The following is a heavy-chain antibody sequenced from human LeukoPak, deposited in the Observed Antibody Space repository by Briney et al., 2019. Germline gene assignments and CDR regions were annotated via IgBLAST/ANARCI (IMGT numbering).Heavy chain of an antibody. CDR3: ARDIAVAGPYYMDV. V-gene: IGHV3-33*01. J-gene: IGHJ6*03. CDR1: VFTFSSYG. CDR2: IWYDGSNK. Sequence: GRSLRLSCAASVFTFSSYGMHWVRQAPGKGREWVAVIWYDGSNKYYADSVKGRFTISRDNSQNTLYLQMNKLSAEDTDVYYCARDIAVAGPYYMDVWGKGTTVTVSS. D-gene: IGHD6-19*01.